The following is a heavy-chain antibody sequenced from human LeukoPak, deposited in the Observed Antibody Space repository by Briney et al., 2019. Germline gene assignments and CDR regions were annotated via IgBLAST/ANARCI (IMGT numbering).Heavy chain of an antibody. Sequence: GGSLSLSCALSGVTLRSYWMHWVRHGPGGGLAWVSRITSDGSPTDSADPAKGRFPISRDNPKNILYLHKDSRRAEDTAVYYCVRDASPGYFYLWGRGTLVTVSS. CDR1: GVTLRSYW. CDR2: ITSDGSPT. CDR3: VRDASPGYFYL. V-gene: IGHV3-74*01. J-gene: IGHJ2*01.